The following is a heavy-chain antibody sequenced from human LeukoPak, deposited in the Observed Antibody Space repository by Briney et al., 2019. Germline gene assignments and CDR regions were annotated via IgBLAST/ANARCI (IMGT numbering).Heavy chain of an antibody. CDR3: ARVLRDYYSDY. V-gene: IGHV3-21*01. D-gene: IGHD3-9*01. J-gene: IGHJ4*02. Sequence: KTGGSLRLSCAASGFSFSTYNMNWFRQAPGKGLQWVSAITMSSTYIYPADSVKGIFTISRDTAKNSLFLQMNSLRAEDTAVYYCARVLRDYYSDYWGQGTLVTVSS. CDR2: ITMSSTYI. CDR1: GFSFSTYN.